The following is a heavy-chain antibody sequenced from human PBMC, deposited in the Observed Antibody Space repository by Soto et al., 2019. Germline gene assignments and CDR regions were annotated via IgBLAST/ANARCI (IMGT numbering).Heavy chain of an antibody. J-gene: IGHJ6*02. V-gene: IGHV3-33*01. CDR2: IWYDGSNK. Sequence: GGSLRLSCAASGFTFSSYGMHWFRQAPGKGLEWVAVIWYDGSNKYYADSVKGRFTISRDNSKNTLYLQMNSLRAEDTAVYYCAGDSSGDYYYGMDVWGQGTTVTVSS. CDR3: AGDSSGDYYYGMDV. D-gene: IGHD3-22*01. CDR1: GFTFSSYG.